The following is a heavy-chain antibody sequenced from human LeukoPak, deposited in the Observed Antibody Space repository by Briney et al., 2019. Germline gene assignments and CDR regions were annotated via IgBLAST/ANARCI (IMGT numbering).Heavy chain of an antibody. CDR3: AKYHYGSGTSLGY. D-gene: IGHD3-10*01. Sequence: GGSLRLSCAASGFTFIDSWMTWVRQAPGKGLEWGANIKYDGSENYYVDSVKGRFTISRDNAKKSLSLQMNSLRAEDTAVYYCAKYHYGSGTSLGYWGQGTLVTVSS. CDR2: IKYDGSEN. J-gene: IGHJ4*02. V-gene: IGHV3-7*01. CDR1: GFTFIDSW.